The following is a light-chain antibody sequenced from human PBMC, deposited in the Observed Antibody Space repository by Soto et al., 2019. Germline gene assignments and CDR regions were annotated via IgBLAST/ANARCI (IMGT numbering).Light chain of an antibody. J-gene: IGLJ1*01. CDR2: EVS. Sequence: QSALTQPRSVSGSPGQSVTISCTGTSSDVGGYNYVSWYQQYPGKAPKLMIYEVSKRPSRVPDRFSGSKSGNTAFLTISGVHADDEADYYCCSYAGRPYVFGTGTKVTVL. V-gene: IGLV2-11*01. CDR1: SSDVGGYNY. CDR3: CSYAGRPYV.